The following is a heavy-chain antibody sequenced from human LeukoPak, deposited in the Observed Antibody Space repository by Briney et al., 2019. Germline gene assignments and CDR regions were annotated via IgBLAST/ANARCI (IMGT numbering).Heavy chain of an antibody. CDR1: GFSLSDTAVG. D-gene: IGHD6-19*01. CDR3: THSSGWTTDF. CDR2: VYWNDDN. Sequence: SGPTLVNPTQTLTLTCTFSGFSLSDTAVGVHWIRRPPGKALEWLALVYWNDDNKYSPSLRSRLTVTKDSSKNQVVLTMTNMDLVDTATYCCTHSSGWTTDFWGQGILVTVSS. V-gene: IGHV2-5*01. J-gene: IGHJ4*02.